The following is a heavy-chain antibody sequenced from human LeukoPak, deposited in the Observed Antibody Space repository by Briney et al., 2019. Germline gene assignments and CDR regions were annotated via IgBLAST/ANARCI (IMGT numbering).Heavy chain of an antibody. CDR2: ITGTGGRT. Sequence: PGGSLRLSCAASGFTFRNYAMSWVRQAPGKGLEWVSAITGTGGRTYEADSVKGRFVISRDNPKNMMYLQMNSLRVEDTAIYYCVKETFITMLVVAPEYWGQGTQVIVSS. CDR3: VKETFITMLVVAPEY. J-gene: IGHJ4*02. CDR1: GFTFRNYA. V-gene: IGHV3-23*01. D-gene: IGHD3-22*01.